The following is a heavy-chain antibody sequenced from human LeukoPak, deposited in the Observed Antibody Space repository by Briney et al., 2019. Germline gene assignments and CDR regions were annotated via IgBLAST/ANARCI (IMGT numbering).Heavy chain of an antibody. CDR3: ARDRPYSGSHGGDY. J-gene: IGHJ4*02. CDR2: ISAYNGDT. CDR1: GYTFTTYG. D-gene: IGHD1-26*01. Sequence: GASVKVSCKASGYTFTTYGISWVRQAPGQGLEWMGWISAYNGDTNYAQRLQGRVTMTTDTSTSTAYMELRSLRSDDTAVYYCARDRPYSGSHGGDYWGQGTLVTVSS. V-gene: IGHV1-18*01.